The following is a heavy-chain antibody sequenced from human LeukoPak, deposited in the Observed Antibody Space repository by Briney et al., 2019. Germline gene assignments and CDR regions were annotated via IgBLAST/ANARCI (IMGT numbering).Heavy chain of an antibody. V-gene: IGHV3-48*04. J-gene: IGHJ6*03. Sequence: PGGSLRLSCAASGFTFRSYGMTWVRQAPGKGLEWVSYISSSGTTTYHADSVKGRFTISRDNAKNSLYLQMNSLRAEDTAVYYCARADSSGYHYYYYMDVWGKGTTVTIS. CDR3: ARADSSGYHYYYYMDV. D-gene: IGHD3-22*01. CDR1: GFTFRSYG. CDR2: ISSSGTTT.